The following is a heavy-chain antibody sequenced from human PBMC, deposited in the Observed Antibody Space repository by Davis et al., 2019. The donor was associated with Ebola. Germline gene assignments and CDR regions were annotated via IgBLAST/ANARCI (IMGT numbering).Heavy chain of an antibody. Sequence: GGSLRLSCAASGFTFRSYSMTWVRQAPGKGLEWVSSITGDSTYMLYADSVKGRFTISRDNAKNSLFLQLSSLRADDTAVYYCASLDPFDYWGQGALVSVSP. CDR2: ITGDSTYM. CDR3: ASLDPFDY. CDR1: GFTFRSYS. J-gene: IGHJ4*02. V-gene: IGHV3-21*01.